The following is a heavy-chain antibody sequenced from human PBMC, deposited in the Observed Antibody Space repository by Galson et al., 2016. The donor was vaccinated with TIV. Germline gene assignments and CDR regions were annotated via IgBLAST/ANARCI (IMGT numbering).Heavy chain of an antibody. Sequence: ETLSLTCDVSGASISNRAYYWGWIRQPPGKGLEWIGSLFYGGSTFYNPSLNSRITISVDKSKNQLSLRVTSVTAADAAVYFCARLTYSTSYYEYFEHWGQGTLVTVSS. J-gene: IGHJ1*01. CDR1: GASISNRAYY. V-gene: IGHV4-39*01. CDR3: ARLTYSTSYYEYFEH. CDR2: LFYGGST. D-gene: IGHD6-13*01.